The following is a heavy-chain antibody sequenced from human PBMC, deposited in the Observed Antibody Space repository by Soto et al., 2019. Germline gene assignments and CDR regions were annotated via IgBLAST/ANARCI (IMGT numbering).Heavy chain of an antibody. J-gene: IGHJ3*01. CDR2: ISAYNGNT. V-gene: IGHV1-18*01. CDR1: GYTFTSYG. CDR3: ERDELPEDIVVVPAA. Sequence: VASVKVSCKASGYTFTSYGISWVRQAPGQGLEWMGWISAYNGNTNYAQKLQGRVTMTTDTSTSTAYMELRSLRSDDTAVYYCERDELPEDIVVVPAAWGQGTMVTVSS. D-gene: IGHD2-2*01.